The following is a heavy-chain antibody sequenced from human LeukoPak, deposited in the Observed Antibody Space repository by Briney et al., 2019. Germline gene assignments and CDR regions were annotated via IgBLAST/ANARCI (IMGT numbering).Heavy chain of an antibody. J-gene: IGHJ6*03. CDR3: ARGRRGSGYSYYYYYMDV. V-gene: IGHV4-34*01. D-gene: IGHD3-3*01. Sequence: SETLSLTCAVYGGSFSGYYWSWIRQPPGKGLEWIGEINHSGSTNYNPSLKSRVTISVDTSKNQFSLKLSSVTAADTAVYYCARGRRGSGYSYYYYYMDVWGKGTTVTVSS. CDR2: INHSGST. CDR1: GGSFSGYY.